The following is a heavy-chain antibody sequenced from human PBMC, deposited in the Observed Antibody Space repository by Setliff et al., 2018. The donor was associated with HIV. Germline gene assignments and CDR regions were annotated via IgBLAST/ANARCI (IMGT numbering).Heavy chain of an antibody. CDR2: IWYDGSDK. J-gene: IGHJ4*02. CDR3: AKEDGCGGHYYS. CDR1: GFIFSNYG. Sequence: QAGGSLRLSCAASGFIFSNYGMHWVRQAPGKGLEWVAFIWYDGSDKYYADSVKGRFTISRDNSKNTLFLEMNYLRAEDTAVYYCAKEDGCGGHYYSWGQGTLVTVSS. D-gene: IGHD2-21*01. V-gene: IGHV3-30*02.